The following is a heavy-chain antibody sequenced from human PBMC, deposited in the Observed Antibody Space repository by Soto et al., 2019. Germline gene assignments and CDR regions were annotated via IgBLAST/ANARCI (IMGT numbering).Heavy chain of an antibody. CDR2: MYSGGST. V-gene: IGHV3-53*01. CDR1: GFRVSSNY. Sequence: LRLSCATSGFRVSSNYMSWVRQAPGRGLEWVSVMYSGGSTYYADSVKGRFTISRDNSKNTLYLQMHSLRAEDTALYYCARVPTTAKSFEYWGQGTLVTVSS. J-gene: IGHJ4*02. CDR3: ARVPTTAKSFEY.